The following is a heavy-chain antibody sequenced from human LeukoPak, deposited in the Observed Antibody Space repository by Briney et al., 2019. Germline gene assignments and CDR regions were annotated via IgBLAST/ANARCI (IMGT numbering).Heavy chain of an antibody. Sequence: GGSLRLSCAASGFTFSSYWMSWVRQAPGKGLEWVANIKQDGSEKYYVDSVKGRFTISRDNAKNSLYLQMNSLRAEDTAVYYCARWSSHYYDSSGRYNFFDYWGQGTLVTVSS. CDR3: ARWSSHYYDSSGRYNFFDY. J-gene: IGHJ4*02. V-gene: IGHV3-7*01. CDR1: GFTFSSYW. D-gene: IGHD3-22*01. CDR2: IKQDGSEK.